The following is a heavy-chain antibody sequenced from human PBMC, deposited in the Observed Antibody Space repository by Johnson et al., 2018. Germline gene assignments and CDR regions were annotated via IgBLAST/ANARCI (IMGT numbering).Heavy chain of an antibody. V-gene: IGHV3-30*03. CDR2: ISFDGSNK. Sequence: QVQLVESGGGVVQPGRSLRLSCAASGFTFSSYGMHWVRQAPGKGLEWVTVISFDGSNKYYADSVKGRFTISRDNAKNTLYLQMNSLRAEDTAVYYCARDPYFDTGYYYYYMDVWGKGTTVTVSS. D-gene: IGHD3-9*01. CDR3: ARDPYFDTGYYYYYMDV. CDR1: GFTFSSYG. J-gene: IGHJ6*03.